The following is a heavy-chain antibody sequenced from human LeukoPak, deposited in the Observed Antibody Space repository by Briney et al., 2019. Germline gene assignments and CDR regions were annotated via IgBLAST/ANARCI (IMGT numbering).Heavy chain of an antibody. D-gene: IGHD5-12*01. CDR3: VREGGYDPFEN. V-gene: IGHV3-74*01. CDR2: IDSDGSSR. J-gene: IGHJ4*02. Sequence: GGSLRLSCAASGVTFSYYWMHWVRQAPGKGLVWVSRIDSDGSSRSYAGSVKGQFTISRDNAKNTLYLQMNSLRAEDTAVYYCVREGGYDPFENWGQGTLVTVSS. CDR1: GVTFSYYW.